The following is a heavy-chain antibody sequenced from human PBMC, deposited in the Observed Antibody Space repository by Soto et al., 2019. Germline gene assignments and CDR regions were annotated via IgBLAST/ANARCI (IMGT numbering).Heavy chain of an antibody. D-gene: IGHD5-12*01. Sequence: SETLSLTCTVSGGSISSYYWSWIRQPPGKGLEWIGYIYYSGSTNYNPSLKSRVTISVDTSKNQFSLKLSSVTAADTAVYYCASLYSGYDSSDAFDIWGQGTMVTVSS. J-gene: IGHJ3*02. CDR2: IYYSGST. CDR3: ASLYSGYDSSDAFDI. V-gene: IGHV4-59*08. CDR1: GGSISSYY.